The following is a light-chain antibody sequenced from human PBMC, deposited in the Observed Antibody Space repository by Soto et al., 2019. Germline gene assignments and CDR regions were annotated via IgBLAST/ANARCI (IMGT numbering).Light chain of an antibody. CDR2: GAS. CDR3: QQYGNPPPNA. V-gene: IGKV3-20*01. Sequence: EIVLTQSPGTLSLSPGERATLSCRASQSVSSSYLAWYQQKPGQAPRVLIYGASSRATGIPDRFSGSGSATAFTLTISSLEPEDFAVYFCQQYGNPPPNAFGQGTKVEIK. CDR1: QSVSSSY. J-gene: IGKJ2*01.